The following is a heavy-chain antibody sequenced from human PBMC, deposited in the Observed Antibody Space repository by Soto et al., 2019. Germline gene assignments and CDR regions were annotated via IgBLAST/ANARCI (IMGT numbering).Heavy chain of an antibody. CDR1: GFDLSSDV. CDR2: IFGSGRTT. D-gene: IGHD1-26*01. V-gene: IGHV3-23*01. CDR3: AKSQSGSFFAAFDL. J-gene: IGHJ4*02. Sequence: GGSLRLSCAASGFDLSSDVMNWVRQAPGKGLEWVASIFGSGRTTYYADSVKGRFNISRDNSKNTLYLQLNSLRVEDTALYYCAKSQSGSFFAAFDLWGQGTLVTVYS.